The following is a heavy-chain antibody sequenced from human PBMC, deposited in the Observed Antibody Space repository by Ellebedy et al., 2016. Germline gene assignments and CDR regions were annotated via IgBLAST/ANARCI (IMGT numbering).Heavy chain of an antibody. CDR3: ARLTRYCSSTSCPRREGYFYYYMDV. J-gene: IGHJ6*03. CDR1: GGSFSGYY. CDR2: INHSGST. Sequence: SETLSLXXAVYGGSFSGYYWSWIRQPPGKGLEWIGEINHSGSTNYNPSLKSRVTISVDTSKNQFSLKLSSVTAADTAVYYCARLTRYCSSTSCPRREGYFYYYMDVWGKGTTVTVSS. V-gene: IGHV4-34*01. D-gene: IGHD2-2*01.